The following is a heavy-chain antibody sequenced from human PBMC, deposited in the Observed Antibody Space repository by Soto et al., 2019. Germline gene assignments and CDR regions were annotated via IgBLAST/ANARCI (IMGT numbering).Heavy chain of an antibody. CDR3: ALNYYYDSTAPDAFHI. CDR2: ISAYNGNT. Sequence: ASVKVSCKASGYTFTSYGISWVRQAPGQGLEWMGWISAYNGNTNYAQKLQGRVTMTTDTSTSTAYMELRSLRSDDTAVYYCALNYYYDSTAPDAFHIWGQGTMVTVSS. J-gene: IGHJ3*02. V-gene: IGHV1-18*01. CDR1: GYTFTSYG. D-gene: IGHD3-22*01.